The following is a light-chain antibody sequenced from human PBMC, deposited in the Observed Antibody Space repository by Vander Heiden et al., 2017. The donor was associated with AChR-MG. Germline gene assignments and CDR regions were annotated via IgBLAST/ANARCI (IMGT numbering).Light chain of an antibody. CDR2: GNS. Sequence: QSVLTQPPSVSGAPGQRVTISCTGSSSNIGAGYDVHWYQQLPGTAPNLLIYGNSNRPSGVPDRFSGSKSGTSASLAITGLQAEDEADYYCQSYDSSLSPGPYVVFGGGTKLTVL. CDR3: QSYDSSLSPGPYVV. V-gene: IGLV1-40*01. CDR1: SSNIGAGYD. J-gene: IGLJ2*01.